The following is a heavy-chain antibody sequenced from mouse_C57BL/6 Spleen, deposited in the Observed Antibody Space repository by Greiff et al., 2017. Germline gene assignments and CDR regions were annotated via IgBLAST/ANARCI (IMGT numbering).Heavy chain of an antibody. CDR3: AREGYSTFAWFAY. CDR2: ISSGSSTI. CDR1: GFTFSDYG. V-gene: IGHV5-17*01. Sequence: EVQVVESGGGLVKPGGSLKLSCAASGFTFSDYGMHWVRQAPEKGLEWVAYISSGSSTIYYADTVKGRFTISRDNAKNTLCLQMTSLRSEDTAMYYCAREGYSTFAWFAYWGQGTLVTVSA. D-gene: IGHD2-5*01. J-gene: IGHJ3*01.